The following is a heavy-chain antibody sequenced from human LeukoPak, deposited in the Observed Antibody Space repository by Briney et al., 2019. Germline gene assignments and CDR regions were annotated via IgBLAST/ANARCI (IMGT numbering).Heavy chain of an antibody. CDR1: GGTFSSYA. CDR2: INPNSGGT. Sequence: GASVKVSCKASGGTFSSYAISWVRQAPGQGLEWMGWINPNSGGTNYAQKFQGRVTMTRDTSISTAYMELSRLRSDDTAVYYCARVKRNYPLDQYFQNWGPGTLLTVSS. V-gene: IGHV1-2*02. CDR3: ARVKRNYPLDQYFQN. D-gene: IGHD1-7*01. J-gene: IGHJ1*01.